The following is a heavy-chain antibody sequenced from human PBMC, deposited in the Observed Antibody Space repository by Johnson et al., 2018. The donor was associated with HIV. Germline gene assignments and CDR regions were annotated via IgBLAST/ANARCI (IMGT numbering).Heavy chain of an antibody. CDR2: ISYDGSNK. D-gene: IGHD2/OR15-2a*01. CDR1: GFTFSGYP. V-gene: IGHV3-30*04. Sequence: QMQLVESGGGVVQPGRSLRLSCAASGFTFSGYPMHWVRQAPGKGLEWVAVISYDGSNKYYADSVKGRFTISRDNSKNTVFLQMNSLRAEDTALYYFARDCRNSTSCLAFDIWGQGTRVTVSS. J-gene: IGHJ3*02. CDR3: ARDCRNSTSCLAFDI.